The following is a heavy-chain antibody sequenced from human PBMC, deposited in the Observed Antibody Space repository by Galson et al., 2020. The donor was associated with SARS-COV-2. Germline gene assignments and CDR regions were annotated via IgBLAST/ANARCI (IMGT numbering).Heavy chain of an antibody. V-gene: IGHV3-23*01. J-gene: IGHJ4*02. CDR1: GFTLSRNA. Sequence: GGSLRLSCAASGFTLSRNAMNWVRQAPGKGLEWVSAIRDSETFNADSVQGRFTISRDNSKSTLYLQMTGLRADDTAIYYCAEVTWEAPGRDCWGQGYVVIVSS. D-gene: IGHD6-13*01. CDR3: AEVTWEAPGRDC. CDR2: IRDSET.